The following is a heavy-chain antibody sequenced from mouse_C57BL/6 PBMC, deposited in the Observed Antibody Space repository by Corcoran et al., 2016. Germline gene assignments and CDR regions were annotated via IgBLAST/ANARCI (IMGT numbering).Heavy chain of an antibody. D-gene: IGHD2-4*01. CDR2: INTYSGVP. CDR3: ARYYYDYPYWYFDV. CDR1: GYTFTTYG. Sequence: QTQLVQSGPELKKPGETVKISCKASGYTFTTYGMSWLKQAPGKGLKWMGWINTYSGVPTYADDFKGRFAFSLETSASTAYLQINNLKNEDTATYFCARYYYDYPYWYFDVWGTGTTVTVSS. J-gene: IGHJ1*03. V-gene: IGHV9-3*01.